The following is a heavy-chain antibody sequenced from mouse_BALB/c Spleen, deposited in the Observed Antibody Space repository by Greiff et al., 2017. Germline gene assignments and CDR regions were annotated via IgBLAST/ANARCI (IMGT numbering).Heavy chain of an antibody. J-gene: IGHJ4*01. CDR3: ARQGYGYAMDY. CDR2: INSNGGST. CDR1: GFTFSSYY. V-gene: IGHV5-6-2*01. D-gene: IGHD2-2*01. Sequence: VMLVESGGGLVKLGGSLKLSCAASGFTFSSYYMSWVRQTPEKRLELVAAINSNGGSTYYPDTVKGRFTISRDNAKNTLYLQMSSLKSEDTALYYCARQGYGYAMDYWGQGTSVTVSS.